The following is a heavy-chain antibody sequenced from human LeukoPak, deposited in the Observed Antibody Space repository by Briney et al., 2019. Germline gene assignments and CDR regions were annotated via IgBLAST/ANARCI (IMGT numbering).Heavy chain of an antibody. CDR3: ARDHYYDSTFDY. CDR1: GFRFSSYD. V-gene: IGHV3-48*03. CDR2: ISSSGTTI. D-gene: IGHD3-22*01. J-gene: IGHJ4*01. Sequence: PGGSLRLSCAASGFRFSSYDMNWVRQAPGKGLEWVSYISSSGTTIYYADSVKGRFTISRDNAQNSLYLHMNSLRAEDTAVYYCARDHYYDSTFDYWGQEPWSPSPQ.